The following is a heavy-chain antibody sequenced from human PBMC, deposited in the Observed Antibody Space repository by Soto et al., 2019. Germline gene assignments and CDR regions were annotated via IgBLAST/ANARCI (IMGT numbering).Heavy chain of an antibody. D-gene: IGHD5-12*01. V-gene: IGHV6-1*01. Sequence: VSSNTASWNWIRQSPSRGLEWLGRTYFRSKWYNDYAVSVKSRIIINPDTSNNQFSLQLNSVTPEDTAVYFCAKGDNLGPKTGYAFDPWGQGIMVTVSS. CDR1: VSSNTAS. CDR2: TYFRSKWYN. J-gene: IGHJ5*02. CDR3: AKGDNLGPKTGYAFDP.